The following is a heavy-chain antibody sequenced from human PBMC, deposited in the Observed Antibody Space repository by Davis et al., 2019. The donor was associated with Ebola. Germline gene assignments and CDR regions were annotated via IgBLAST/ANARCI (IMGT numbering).Heavy chain of an antibody. CDR1: GGTFSSYA. Sequence: ASVKVSCKASGGTFSSYAISWVRQAPGQRLEWMGWINAGNGNTKCSQKFQGRVTITRDTSASTAYMELSSLRSEDTAVYYCARLRYLSGMDVWGQGTTVTVSS. D-gene: IGHD3-9*01. V-gene: IGHV1-3*01. J-gene: IGHJ6*02. CDR2: INAGNGNT. CDR3: ARLRYLSGMDV.